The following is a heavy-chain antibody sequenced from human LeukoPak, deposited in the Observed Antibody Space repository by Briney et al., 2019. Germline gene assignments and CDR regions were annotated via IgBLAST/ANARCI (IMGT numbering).Heavy chain of an antibody. CDR2: ISAYNGNT. Sequence: ASVKVSCKASGYTFTSYGISWVRQAPGQGLEWMGWISAYNGNTNYAQKLQGRVTMTTDTSTSTAYMELRSLRSDDTAVYYCAGDATKWFGELYWFDPWGQGTLVTVSS. D-gene: IGHD3-10*01. CDR1: GYTFTSYG. J-gene: IGHJ5*02. CDR3: AGDATKWFGELYWFDP. V-gene: IGHV1-18*01.